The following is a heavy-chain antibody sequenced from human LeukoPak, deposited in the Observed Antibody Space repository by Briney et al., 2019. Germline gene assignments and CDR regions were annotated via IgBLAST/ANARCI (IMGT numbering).Heavy chain of an antibody. V-gene: IGHV4-39*01. CDR3: ARVGVVVVAAISAAFDI. CDR1: GGSISSSSYY. D-gene: IGHD2-15*01. Sequence: SETLSLTCTVPGGSISSSSYYWGWIRQPPGKGLEWIGSIYYSGSTYYNPSLKSRVTISVDTSKNQFSLKLSSVTAADTAVYYCARVGVVVVAAISAAFDIWGQGTMVTVSS. CDR2: IYYSGST. J-gene: IGHJ3*02.